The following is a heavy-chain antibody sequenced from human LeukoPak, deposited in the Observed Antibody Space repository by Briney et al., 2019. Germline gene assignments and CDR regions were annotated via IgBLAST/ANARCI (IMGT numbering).Heavy chain of an antibody. V-gene: IGHV1-2*02. D-gene: IGHD3-16*01. J-gene: IGHJ4*02. CDR2: INPKSGAA. Sequence: ASVKISCQTSAYTSIAYYMHWVRQAPGQDLEWMGWINPKSGAANYAQKFQGRVTMTRDTSINTAYMELSRLTSDDTAVYYCARGGAWGDREVEYWGQGSLVTVSS. CDR1: AYTSIAYY. CDR3: ARGGAWGDREVEY.